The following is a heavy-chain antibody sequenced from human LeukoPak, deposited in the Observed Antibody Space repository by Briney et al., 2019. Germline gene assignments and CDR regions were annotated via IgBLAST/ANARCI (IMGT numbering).Heavy chain of an antibody. CDR3: ARVLVPGHYYMDA. CDR2: ISSSSSTI. J-gene: IGHJ6*03. V-gene: IGHV3-48*01. CDR1: GFTFSSYS. Sequence: GGSLRLSCAASGFTFSSYSMNWVRQAPGKGLEWVSYISSSSSTIYYADSVKGRFTISRDNAKNSLYLQMNSLRAEDTAVYYCARVLVPGHYYMDAWGKGTTVTVSS.